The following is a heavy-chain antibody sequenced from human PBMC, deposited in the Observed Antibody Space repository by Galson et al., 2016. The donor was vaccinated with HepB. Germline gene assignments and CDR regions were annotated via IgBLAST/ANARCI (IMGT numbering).Heavy chain of an antibody. D-gene: IGHD4-11*01. CDR2: ISGDGSST. V-gene: IGHV3-74*01. CDR3: VRDKVTPGTNWFDP. J-gene: IGHJ5*02. Sequence: SLRLSCAASGFTFSSYWMHWVRQAPGEGLVWVSHISGDGSSTHYGDSVKGRFTVSRDNSKNTLCLQMNSLRAEDTAVYYCVRDKVTPGTNWFDPWGQGTLVTVSS. CDR1: GFTFSSYW.